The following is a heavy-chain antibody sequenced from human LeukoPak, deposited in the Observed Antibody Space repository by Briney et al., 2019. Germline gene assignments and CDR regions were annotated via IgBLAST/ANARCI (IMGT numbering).Heavy chain of an antibody. CDR2: ISHSGST. Sequence: PSETLSLTCTVSGGSISSGDYFWGWVRQPPGKGLEWIGTISHSGSTSYNPSLKSRVAISLDTSRNQFSLKLTSVTAADTAMYYCARVRSGSFSESDYWGQGTLVTVSS. D-gene: IGHD1-26*01. J-gene: IGHJ4*02. CDR3: ARVRSGSFSESDY. V-gene: IGHV4-39*07. CDR1: GGSISSGDYF.